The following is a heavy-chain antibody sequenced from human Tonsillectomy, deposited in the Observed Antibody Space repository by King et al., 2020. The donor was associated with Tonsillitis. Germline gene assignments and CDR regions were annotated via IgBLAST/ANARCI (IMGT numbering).Heavy chain of an antibody. D-gene: IGHD3-22*01. J-gene: IGHJ6*03. CDR1: GFXFNNAW. CDR2: IKSKTDGXTT. V-gene: IGHV3-15*07. CDR3: TTQGEGDHYDSCGYYSRRYMDV. Sequence: VQLVESGGGLVXPGGSXRLXXXASGFXFNNAWMNWVRQAPGKGLEWVGRIKSKTDGXTTDYAAXVKGXFTISKDDSKNTVILEMNSLTPEDTAVYYCTTQGEGDHYDSCGYYSRRYMDVWGKGTTVTVSS.